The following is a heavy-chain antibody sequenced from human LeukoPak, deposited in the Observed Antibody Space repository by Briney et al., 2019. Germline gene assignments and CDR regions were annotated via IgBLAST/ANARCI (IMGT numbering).Heavy chain of an antibody. CDR1: GYTLTELS. J-gene: IGHJ4*02. CDR2: FDPEDGET. Sequence: ASVKVSCKVSGYTLTELSMHWVRQAPGKGLEWMGGFDPEDGETIYAQKFQGRVTMTEDTSTDTAYMELSSLRSEDTVVYYCATVPLGRSGGSWLDYWGQGTLVTVSS. D-gene: IGHD2-15*01. V-gene: IGHV1-24*01. CDR3: ATVPLGRSGGSWLDY.